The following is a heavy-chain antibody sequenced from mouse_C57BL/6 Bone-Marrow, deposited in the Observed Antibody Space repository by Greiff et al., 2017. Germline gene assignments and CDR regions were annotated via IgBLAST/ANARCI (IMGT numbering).Heavy chain of an antibody. CDR2: IYPGSGDT. CDR3: ASGFLAFDY. CDR1: GYTFTDSY. V-gene: IGHV1-84*01. Sequence: LMEPGASVKISCKASGYTFTDSYINWVKHRPGQGLEWIGWIYPGSGDTKDNEKFKGKATLTVDTFSSTAYMQLSRLTYEDAAVYFCASGFLAFDYWGQGTTLTVSS. J-gene: IGHJ2*01.